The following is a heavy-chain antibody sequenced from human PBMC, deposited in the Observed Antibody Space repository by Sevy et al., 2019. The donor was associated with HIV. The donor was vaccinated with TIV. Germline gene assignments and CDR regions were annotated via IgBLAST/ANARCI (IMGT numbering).Heavy chain of an antibody. CDR3: ARSITMVRGNAGRLYYYGMDV. V-gene: IGHV3-74*01. CDR1: GFTFSSYW. CDR2: INSDGSST. D-gene: IGHD3-10*01. J-gene: IGHJ6*02. Sequence: GGSLRLSCAASGFTFSSYWMHWVRQAPGKGLVWVSRINSDGSSTSYADSVKGRFTISRDNAKNTLYLQMNSLRAEDTAVYYCARSITMVRGNAGRLYYYGMDVWGQGTTVTVSS.